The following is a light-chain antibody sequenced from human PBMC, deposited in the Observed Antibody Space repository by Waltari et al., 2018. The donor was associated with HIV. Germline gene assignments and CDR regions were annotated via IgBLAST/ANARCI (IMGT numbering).Light chain of an antibody. V-gene: IGLV2-14*01. Sequence: QSALTQPVSVSGSPGQSITISCTGTSSDVGASNYVSWYQQHPPEAPKLIISEVTNRPSGVSNRFSGSKSGNTASLTISGLQAEDEADYYCSSYTTSTTLVFGGGTKVTVL. J-gene: IGLJ2*01. CDR1: SSDVGASNY. CDR3: SSYTTSTTLV. CDR2: EVT.